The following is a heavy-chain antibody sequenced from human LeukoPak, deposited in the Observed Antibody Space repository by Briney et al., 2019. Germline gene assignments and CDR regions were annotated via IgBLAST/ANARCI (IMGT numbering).Heavy chain of an antibody. CDR3: ARPGYYYDSSGWVPSAFDI. J-gene: IGHJ3*02. CDR1: GGSISSYY. CDR2: IYYSGST. Sequence: PSETLSLTCTVSGGSISSYYWSWIRQPPGKGLEWIGSIYYSGSTYYNPSLKSRVTISVDTSKNQFSLKLSSVTAADTAVYYCARPGYYYDSSGWVPSAFDIWGQGTMVTVSS. D-gene: IGHD3-22*01. V-gene: IGHV4-59*05.